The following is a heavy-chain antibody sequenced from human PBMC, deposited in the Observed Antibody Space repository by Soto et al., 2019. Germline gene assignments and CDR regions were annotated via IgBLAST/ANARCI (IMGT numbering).Heavy chain of an antibody. CDR2: IYYSGST. CDR3: AGIAAATQLDY. V-gene: IGHV4-39*01. CDR1: GGSISSSSYY. J-gene: IGHJ4*02. Sequence: QLQLQESGPGLVKPSETLSLTCTVSGGSISSSSYYWGWIRQPPGQGLEWIGSIYYSGSTYYNPSIKSRVTISVDTSKNQFSLKLSSVTAADTAVYYCAGIAAATQLDYWGQGTLVTVSS. D-gene: IGHD6-13*01.